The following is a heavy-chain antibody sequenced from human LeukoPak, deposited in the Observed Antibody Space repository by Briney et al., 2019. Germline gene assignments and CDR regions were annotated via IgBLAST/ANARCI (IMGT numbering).Heavy chain of an antibody. J-gene: IGHJ6*02. D-gene: IGHD5-18*01. Sequence: PSETLSLTCTVSGGSVSSGSYYWSWIRQPPGKGLEWIGYIYYSGSTNYNPSPKSRVTISVDTSKNQFSLKLSSVTAADTAVYYCARDPVDSYGPPSGMDVWGQGTTVTVSS. CDR2: IYYSGST. CDR3: ARDPVDSYGPPSGMDV. CDR1: GGSVSSGSYY. V-gene: IGHV4-61*01.